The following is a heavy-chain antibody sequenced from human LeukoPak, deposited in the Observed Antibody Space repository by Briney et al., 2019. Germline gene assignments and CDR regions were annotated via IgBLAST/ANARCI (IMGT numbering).Heavy chain of an antibody. J-gene: IGHJ4*02. V-gene: IGHV5-51*01. CDR2: VYPRDSDT. CDR3: AKEGSGSSSDN. CDR1: GYSFTSYW. Sequence: GESLKISCKASGYSFTSYWIGWVRQMPGKGLEWMGIVYPRDSDTRYSPSFQGQVTISADKSISTAYLQWSSLKASDTAMYFCAKEGSGSSSDNWGRGTLVTVSS. D-gene: IGHD6-25*01.